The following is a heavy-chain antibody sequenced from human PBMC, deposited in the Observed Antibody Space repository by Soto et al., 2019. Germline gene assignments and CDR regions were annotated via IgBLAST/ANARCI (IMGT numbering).Heavy chain of an antibody. CDR3: TRRGDCSGGSCYSQSSYYYMDV. CDR1: GFTFSGSA. J-gene: IGHJ6*03. CDR2: IRSKANSYAT. D-gene: IGHD2-15*01. Sequence: GGSLRLSCAASGFTFSGSAMHWVRQASGKGLEWVGRIRSKANSYATAYAASVKGRFTISRDDSKNTAYLQMNSLKTEDTAVYYCTRRGDCSGGSCYSQSSYYYMDVWGKGTTVTVSS. V-gene: IGHV3-73*01.